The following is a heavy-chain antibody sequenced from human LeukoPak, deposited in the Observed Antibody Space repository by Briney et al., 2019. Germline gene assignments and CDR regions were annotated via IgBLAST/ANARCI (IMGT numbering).Heavy chain of an antibody. CDR1: GGSISNYY. CDR2: KYARGSS. J-gene: IGHJ3*02. Sequence: TETLSLTCTVSGGSISNYYWSWIRQPAGKGLEWIGRKYARGSSNYNPPVQSRVTMSVDTSKNQFSLKLRSVTAADTAVYYCARGRYCSADICTGGDSFDIWGQGTMVSDSP. D-gene: IGHD2-15*01. V-gene: IGHV4-4*07. CDR3: ARGRYCSADICTGGDSFDI.